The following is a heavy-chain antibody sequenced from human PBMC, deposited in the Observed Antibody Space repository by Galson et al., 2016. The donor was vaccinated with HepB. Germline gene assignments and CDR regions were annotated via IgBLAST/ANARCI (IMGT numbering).Heavy chain of an antibody. V-gene: IGHV3-30*04. Sequence: SLRLSCAASGFTFSIYAMHWVRQAPGKGLEWVAVISYDATNTYYADSVKGRFSISRDNTKDTLDRQINSLRAEDTADYYCARGPRAITVAATGANLDNWGRGTLVTVSS. J-gene: IGHJ4*02. D-gene: IGHD6-19*01. CDR1: GFTFSIYA. CDR3: ARGPRAITVAATGANLDN. CDR2: ISYDATNT.